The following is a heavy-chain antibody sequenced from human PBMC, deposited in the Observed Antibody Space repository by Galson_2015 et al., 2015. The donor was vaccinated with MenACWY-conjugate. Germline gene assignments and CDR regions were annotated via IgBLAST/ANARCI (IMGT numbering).Heavy chain of an antibody. CDR1: GASISDFH. D-gene: IGHD3/OR15-3a*01. V-gene: IGHV4-59*12. CDR3: AIDAHSRLHVNGLPYSYPYMDV. J-gene: IGHJ6*03. Sequence: SEPLSLTCRVAGASISDFHWTWLRQSPGKGLERIGNISYSGSTIYNPSLQSRVTMSVDTSKNLFSLQLNSVTAADTAVYYCAIDAHSRLHVNGLPYSYPYMDVWGNGTTVTVS. CDR2: ISYSGST.